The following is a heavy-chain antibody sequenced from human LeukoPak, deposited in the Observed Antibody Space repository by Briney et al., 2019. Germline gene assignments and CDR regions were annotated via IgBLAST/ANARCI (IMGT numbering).Heavy chain of an antibody. CDR1: GFTFSSYA. CDR3: VKDRQEGNFDY. D-gene: IGHD3-10*01. Sequence: GGSLRLSCAASGFTFSSYAMSWVRQAPGKGLEWVSTISGSGGSTYYADSVKGRFTISRDNSKNTLYLQMNSLRAEDTAVYYCVKDRQEGNFDYWGQGTLVTVSS. V-gene: IGHV3-23*01. J-gene: IGHJ4*02. CDR2: ISGSGGST.